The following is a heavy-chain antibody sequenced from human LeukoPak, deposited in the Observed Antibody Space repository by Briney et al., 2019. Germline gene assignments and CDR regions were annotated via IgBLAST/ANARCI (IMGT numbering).Heavy chain of an antibody. V-gene: IGHV4-59*01. J-gene: IGHJ5*02. CDR1: GGSISTYY. CDR2: IYYTGST. CDR3: ARGGNYWPQWWFDP. Sequence: SETLSLTCTVSGGSISTYYWSWIRQPPGKGLEWVGYIYYTGSTSYNPSLKSRVTISLDASKNQFSLELNSVTPADTAVYYCARGGNYWPQWWFDPWGRGTLVSVSS. D-gene: IGHD1-26*01.